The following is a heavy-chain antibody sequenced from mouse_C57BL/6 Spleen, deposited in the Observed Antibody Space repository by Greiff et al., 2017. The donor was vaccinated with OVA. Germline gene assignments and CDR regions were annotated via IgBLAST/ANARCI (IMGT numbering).Heavy chain of an antibody. V-gene: IGHV5-16*01. D-gene: IGHD2-1*01. CDR1: GFTFSDYY. J-gene: IGHJ2*01. CDR2: INYDGSST. Sequence: EVQRVESEGGLVQPGSSMKLSCTASGFTFSDYYMAWVRQVPEKGLEWVANINYDGSSTYYLDSLKSRFIISRDNAKNILYLQMSSLKSDDTATYYCARGRSYGNYRNYFDYWGQGTTLTVSS. CDR3: ARGRSYGNYRNYFDY.